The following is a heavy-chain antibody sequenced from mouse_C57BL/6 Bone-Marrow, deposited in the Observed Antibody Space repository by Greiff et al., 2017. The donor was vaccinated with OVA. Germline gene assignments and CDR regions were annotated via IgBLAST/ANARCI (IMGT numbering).Heavy chain of an antibody. D-gene: IGHD2-4*01. J-gene: IGHJ1*03. CDR1: GYSFTGYY. Sequence: EVQLVESGPELVKPGASVKISCKASGYSFTGYYMNWVKQSPEKSLEWIGEINPSTGGTTYNQKFKAKATLTVDKSSSTAYMQLKSLTSEDSAVYYCARCVIYYDYDCWYFDVWGTGTTVTVSS. V-gene: IGHV1-42*01. CDR2: INPSTGGT. CDR3: ARCVIYYDYDCWYFDV.